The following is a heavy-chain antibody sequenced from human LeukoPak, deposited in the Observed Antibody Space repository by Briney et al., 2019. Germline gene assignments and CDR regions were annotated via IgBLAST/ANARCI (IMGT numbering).Heavy chain of an antibody. Sequence: SVKVSCKASGGTFSSYAVSWVRQAPGQGLEWMGGITPIFGTANYAQKFQGRVTITTDESTSTAYMELSSLRSEDTAVYYCARHLEGGSGSNAFDIWGQGTMVTVSS. CDR3: ARHLEGGSGSNAFDI. CDR2: ITPIFGTA. CDR1: GGTFSSYA. J-gene: IGHJ3*02. V-gene: IGHV1-69*05. D-gene: IGHD3-10*01.